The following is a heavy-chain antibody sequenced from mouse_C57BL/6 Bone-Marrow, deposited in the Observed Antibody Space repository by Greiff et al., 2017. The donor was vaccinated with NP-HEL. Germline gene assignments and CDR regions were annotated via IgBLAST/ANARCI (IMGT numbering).Heavy chain of an antibody. CDR2: IRNKANGYTT. J-gene: IGHJ2*01. D-gene: IGHD1-2*01. V-gene: IGHV7-3*01. CDR1: GFTFTDYY. CDR3: ARLGGTAVFDY. Sequence: VHLVESGGGLVQPGGSLSLSCAASGFTFTDYYMSWVRQPPGKALEWLGFIRNKANGYTTEYSASVKGRFTISRDNSQSILYLQMNALRAEDSATYYCARLGGTAVFDYWGQGTTLTVSS.